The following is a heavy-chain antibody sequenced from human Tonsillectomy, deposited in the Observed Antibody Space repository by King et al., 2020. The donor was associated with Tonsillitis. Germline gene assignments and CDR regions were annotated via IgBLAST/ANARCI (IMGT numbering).Heavy chain of an antibody. CDR2: INPNSGGT. V-gene: IGHV1-2*02. J-gene: IGHJ4*02. Sequence: QLVQSGAEVKKPGASVKVSCKASGYTFTGYYLHWVRRAPGQGLEWMGWINPNSGGTNYAQKFQGRVTMTRATSISTAYMELSRLRSDDTAVYYWARENYFYDTSGYWGNDYWGQGTLVTVSS. D-gene: IGHD3-22*01. CDR1: GYTFTGYY. CDR3: ARENYFYDTSGYWGNDY.